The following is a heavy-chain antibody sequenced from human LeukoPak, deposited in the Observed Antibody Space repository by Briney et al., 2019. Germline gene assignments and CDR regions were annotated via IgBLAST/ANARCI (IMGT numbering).Heavy chain of an antibody. V-gene: IGHV1-2*02. D-gene: IGHD5/OR15-5a*01. CDR1: GYTFTTYG. J-gene: IGHJ6*02. Sequence: ASVTVSCKASGYTFTTYGISWVRQAPGQGLEWMGWINPSTGGTKYPQKFQGRVTMTMDTSISTAYMDLSSLRSDDTAVYYCARDRSVRLRSYYNYGLDVWGQGTTVTVSS. CDR3: ARDRSVRLRSYYNYGLDV. CDR2: INPSTGGT.